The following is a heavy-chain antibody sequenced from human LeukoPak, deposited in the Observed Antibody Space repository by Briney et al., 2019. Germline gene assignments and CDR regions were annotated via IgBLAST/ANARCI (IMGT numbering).Heavy chain of an antibody. J-gene: IGHJ4*02. D-gene: IGHD7-27*01. CDR1: GESFSGYY. CDR3: ARGQNWGSYFDY. V-gene: IGHV4-34*01. CDR2: INHSGST. Sequence: LETLSLTCAVYGESFSGYYWSWIRQPPGKGLEWIGEINHSGSTNYNPSLKSRVTISVDTSKNQFSLKLSSVTAADTAVYYCARGQNWGSYFDYWGQGTLVTVSS.